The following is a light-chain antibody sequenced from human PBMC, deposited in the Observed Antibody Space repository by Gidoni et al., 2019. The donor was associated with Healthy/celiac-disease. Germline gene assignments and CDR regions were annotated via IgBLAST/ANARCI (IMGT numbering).Light chain of an antibody. V-gene: IGKV1-39*01. CDR3: QQSYSIPRT. Sequence: DIQMTQSPSSLSASVGDRVTITCRASQSISSYLNWYQQKPGKAPKLLIYAASSLQSGVPSRFSGSGSGTDFTLTISSLQPEDFATYYCQQSYSIPRTFGQGTTVEIK. CDR2: AAS. J-gene: IGKJ1*01. CDR1: QSISSY.